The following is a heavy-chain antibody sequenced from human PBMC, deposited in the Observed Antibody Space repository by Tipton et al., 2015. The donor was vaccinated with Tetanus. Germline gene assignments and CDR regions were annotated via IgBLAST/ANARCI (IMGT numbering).Heavy chain of an antibody. CDR3: ARAVRGRDVFDV. Sequence: SLRLSCAASGFTFNDYAIHWVQQVTGKGLEWVSGISGSGGSTVYADSVKGRFTTSRDNAKNSLYLQMSSLRPEDTALYYCARAVRGRDVFDVWGQGTMVTVSS. J-gene: IGHJ3*01. CDR2: ISGSGGST. CDR1: GFTFNDYA. D-gene: IGHD3-10*01. V-gene: IGHV3-9*01.